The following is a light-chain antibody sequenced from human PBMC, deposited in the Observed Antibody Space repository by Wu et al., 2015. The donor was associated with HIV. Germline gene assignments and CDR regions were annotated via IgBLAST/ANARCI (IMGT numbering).Light chain of an antibody. V-gene: IGKV1-8*01. CDR1: QPISRY. CDR3: QQYDSHPYT. CDR2: GAS. J-gene: IGKJ2*01. Sequence: IQMTQSPSSLSASVGDRVTITCRASQPISRYLAWYQQKPGKVPQLLIYGASTLQSGVPSRFSGSGAGTDFTLTISCLQSEDFATYYCQQYDSHPYTFGQGTRLEIK.